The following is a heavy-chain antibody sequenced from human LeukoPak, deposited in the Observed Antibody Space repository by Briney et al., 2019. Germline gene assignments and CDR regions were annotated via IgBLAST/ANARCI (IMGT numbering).Heavy chain of an antibody. Sequence: ASVKVSCKASGYTFTAYFMHWVRQAPGQGLEWMGRVNPNSGVTNSIQKFQGWVTMTRDTSISTAYMELSGLRSDDTAVYYCARQWLPNGYFDYWGQGTLVTVSS. CDR2: VNPNSGVT. D-gene: IGHD6-19*01. CDR1: GYTFTAYF. J-gene: IGHJ4*02. V-gene: IGHV1-2*04. CDR3: ARQWLPNGYFDY.